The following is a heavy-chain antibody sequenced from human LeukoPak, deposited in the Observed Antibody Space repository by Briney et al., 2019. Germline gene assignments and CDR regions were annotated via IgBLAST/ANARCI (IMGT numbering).Heavy chain of an antibody. CDR1: GFTFSSYA. Sequence: GGSLRLSCAASGFTFSSYAMSWVRQAPGKGLEWVSAISGSGGSTYCADSVKGRFTISRDNSKSTLYLQMNSLRAEDTAVYYCAKGTLLRFDYWGQGTLVTVSS. D-gene: IGHD2/OR15-2a*01. V-gene: IGHV3-23*01. J-gene: IGHJ4*02. CDR3: AKGTLLRFDY. CDR2: ISGSGGST.